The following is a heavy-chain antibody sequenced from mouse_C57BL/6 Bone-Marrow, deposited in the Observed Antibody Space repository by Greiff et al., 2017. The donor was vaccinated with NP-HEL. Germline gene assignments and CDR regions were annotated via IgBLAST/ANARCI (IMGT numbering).Heavy chain of an antibody. Sequence: VKLQESGAELARPGASVKLSCKASGYTFTSYGISWVRQRTGQGLEWIGEIYPRSGNTYYNEKFKGKATLTADKSSSTGYMELRSLTSEDSAVYFCARGGGWLLLWFAYWGQGTLVTVSA. J-gene: IGHJ3*01. CDR2: IYPRSGNT. CDR3: ARGGGWLLLWFAY. D-gene: IGHD2-3*01. V-gene: IGHV1-81*01. CDR1: GYTFTSYG.